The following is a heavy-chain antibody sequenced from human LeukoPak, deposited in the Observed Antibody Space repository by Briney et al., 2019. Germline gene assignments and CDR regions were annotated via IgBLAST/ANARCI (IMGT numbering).Heavy chain of an antibody. J-gene: IGHJ3*02. V-gene: IGHV3-7*02. CDR3: ARTAGYSSIVFDI. CDR2: IKQDGSEK. CDR1: GFTFSNYW. D-gene: IGHD2-2*01. Sequence: GGSLRLSCAASGFTFSNYWMSWVRQAPGKGLEWVANIKQDGSEKYYVDSVKGRFTISRDNAKNSLYLQMNSLRAEDTAVYNCARTAGYSSIVFDIWGQGTMVIVSS.